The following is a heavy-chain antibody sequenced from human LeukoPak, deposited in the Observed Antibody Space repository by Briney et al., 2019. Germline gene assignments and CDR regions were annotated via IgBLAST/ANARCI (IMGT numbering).Heavy chain of an antibody. CDR3: ARREYSSSWSNFDY. J-gene: IGHJ4*02. D-gene: IGHD6-13*01. CDR1: GYSFTSYW. CDR2: IYPGDSDT. Sequence: GESLQISCRGSGYSFTSYWIGWVRPMPGKGLEWMGIIYPGDSDTRYGPSFQGQVTMSANKSISTAYLQWSSLKASDTAMYYCARREYSSSWSNFDYWGQGTLVTVSS. V-gene: IGHV5-51*01.